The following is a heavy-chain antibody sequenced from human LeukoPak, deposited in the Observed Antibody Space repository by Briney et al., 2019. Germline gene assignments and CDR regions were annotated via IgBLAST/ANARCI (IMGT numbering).Heavy chain of an antibody. J-gene: IGHJ3*02. V-gene: IGHV3-33*06. CDR3: AKALGYRYGPNDAFDI. D-gene: IGHD5-18*01. CDR1: GFSFNAYG. Sequence: GGSLRLSCVGSGFSFNAYGIHWVLQGPGKGLEWVALIWYDGTNKYYEDSVKGRFTISRDNSKNTVYLQMDSLRAEDTVVYYCAKALGYRYGPNDAFDIWGQGTMVTVSS. CDR2: IWYDGTNK.